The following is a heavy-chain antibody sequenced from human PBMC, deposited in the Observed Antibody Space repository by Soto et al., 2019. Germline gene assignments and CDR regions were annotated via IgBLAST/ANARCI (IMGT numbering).Heavy chain of an antibody. CDR2: FDPEDGET. Sequence: GASVKVSCKVSGYTLTELSMHWVRQAPGKGLEWMGGFDPEDGETIYAQKFQGRVTMTEDTSTDTAYMELSSLRSEDTAVYYCATVKNYYDSSGYPDYWGQGTLVTVSS. J-gene: IGHJ4*02. CDR1: GYTLTELS. CDR3: ATVKNYYDSSGYPDY. V-gene: IGHV1-24*01. D-gene: IGHD3-22*01.